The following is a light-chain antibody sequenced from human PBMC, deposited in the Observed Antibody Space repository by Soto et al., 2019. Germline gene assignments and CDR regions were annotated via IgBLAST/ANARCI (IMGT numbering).Light chain of an antibody. Sequence: VMTQSPATLSVSPGERVTLSCRASQSISSSFLAWYQQKPGQAPRLLIYGASTRATGIPARFSSSGSGTEFTLTISSLQSEDFAVYYCQQYDVWPPWTFGQGTKVEIK. V-gene: IGKV3-15*01. CDR1: QSISSS. CDR2: GAS. J-gene: IGKJ1*01. CDR3: QQYDVWPPWT.